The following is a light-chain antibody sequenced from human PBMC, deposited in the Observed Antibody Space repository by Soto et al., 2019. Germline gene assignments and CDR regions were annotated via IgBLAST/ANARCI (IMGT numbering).Light chain of an antibody. CDR2: GAS. CDR1: QSVGSD. CDR3: QQYNDWPRT. V-gene: IGKV3D-15*01. Sequence: EVVVTLSPATVSVSPGERATLSSRASQSVGSDLAWYQQKPGQAPRLLIYGASSRATGIPDRFSGGGSGTDFTLTISRLEPEDFAVYYCQQYNDWPRTFGQGSKV. J-gene: IGKJ1*01.